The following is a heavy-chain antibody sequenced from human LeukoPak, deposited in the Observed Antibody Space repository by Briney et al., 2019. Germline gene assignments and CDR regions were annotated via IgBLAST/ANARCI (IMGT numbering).Heavy chain of an antibody. CDR2: IYYSGST. J-gene: IGHJ5*02. CDR3: ARQHGSSWRFDP. V-gene: IGHV4-59*01. CDR1: GGSISSYY. Sequence: SETLSLTCTVSGGSISSYYWSWIRQPPGKGLEWIGYIYYSGSTNYNPSLKSRVTISVDTSKNQFSLKLSSVTAADTAVYYCARQHGSSWRFDPWGRGTLVTVSS. D-gene: IGHD6-13*01.